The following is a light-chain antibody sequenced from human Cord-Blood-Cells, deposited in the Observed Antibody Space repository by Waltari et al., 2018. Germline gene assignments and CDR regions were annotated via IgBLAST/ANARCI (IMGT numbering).Light chain of an antibody. J-gene: IGKJ2*01. V-gene: IGKV1-5*03. Sequence: DIQMTQSPSTLSASVGDRVTITCLASQSISSWLAWYQQKPGKAPKLLIYKASSLESGVPSRFSGSGSGTEFTLTISSLQPDDFATYYCQQYNSYPMYTFGQGTKLEIK. CDR3: QQYNSYPMYT. CDR1: QSISSW. CDR2: KAS.